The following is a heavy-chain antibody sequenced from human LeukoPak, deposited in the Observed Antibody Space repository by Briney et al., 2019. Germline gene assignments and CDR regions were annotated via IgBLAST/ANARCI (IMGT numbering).Heavy chain of an antibody. Sequence: SETLSLTCAVYGGSFSGYYWSWIRQPPGKGLEWIGEINHSGSTNYNPSLKSRVTISVDTSKNQFSLKLSSVTAADTVVYYCARGLRRYCSSTSCPYYFDYWGQGALVTVSS. CDR1: GGSFSGYY. D-gene: IGHD2-2*01. CDR2: INHSGST. V-gene: IGHV4-34*01. J-gene: IGHJ4*02. CDR3: ARGLRRYCSSTSCPYYFDY.